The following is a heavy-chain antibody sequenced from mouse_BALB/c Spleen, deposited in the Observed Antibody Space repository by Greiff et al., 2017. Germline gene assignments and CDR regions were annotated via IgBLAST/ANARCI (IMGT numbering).Heavy chain of an antibody. CDR2: INPSNGRT. Sequence: VQLQQSGAELVKPGASVKLSCKASGYTFTSYWMHWVMQRPGQGLEWIGEINPSNGRTNYNEKFKSKATLTVDKSSSTAYMQLSSLTSEDSAVYYCARDFPFDYWGQGTTLTVSS. J-gene: IGHJ2*01. V-gene: IGHV1S81*02. CDR1: GYTFTSYW. CDR3: ARDFPFDY.